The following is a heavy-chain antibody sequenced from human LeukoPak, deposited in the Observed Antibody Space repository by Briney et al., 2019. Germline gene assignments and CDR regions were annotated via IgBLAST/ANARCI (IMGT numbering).Heavy chain of an antibody. J-gene: IGHJ4*02. V-gene: IGHV4-59*08. CDR1: GGSISSYY. CDR3: ARTYYDYVWGSYRPIGPFDY. Sequence: PSETLSLTCTVSGGSISSYYWSWIRQPPGKGLEWIGYIYYSGSTNYNPSLKSRVTISVDTSKNQFSLKLSSVTAADTAVYYCARTYYDYVWGSYRPIGPFDYWGQGTLVTVSS. D-gene: IGHD3-16*02. CDR2: IYYSGST.